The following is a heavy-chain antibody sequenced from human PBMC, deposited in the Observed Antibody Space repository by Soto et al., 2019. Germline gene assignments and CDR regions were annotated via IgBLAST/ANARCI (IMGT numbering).Heavy chain of an antibody. CDR3: ARDSLYYDILTGRGDAFDI. Sequence: ASVKVSCKASGYTFTSYGISWVRQAPGQGLEWMGWISAYNGNTNYAQKLQGRVTMTTDTSTSTAYMELRSLRSDDTAVYYCARDSLYYDILTGRGDAFDIWGQGTMVTVSS. CDR1: GYTFTSYG. CDR2: ISAYNGNT. J-gene: IGHJ3*02. D-gene: IGHD3-9*01. V-gene: IGHV1-18*01.